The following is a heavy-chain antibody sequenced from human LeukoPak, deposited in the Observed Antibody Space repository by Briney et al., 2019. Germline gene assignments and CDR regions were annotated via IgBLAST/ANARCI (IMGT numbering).Heavy chain of an antibody. CDR3: ARGPDSSSWYGGNYFDY. Sequence: GRSLRLSCAASGFTFSTYGMNWVRQAPGKGLDWVAAVSYDGSNEFYADSVKGRFTISRDNSKNTLYLQMNSLRAEDTAVYYCARGPDSSSWYGGNYFDYWGQGTLVTVSS. CDR1: GFTFSTYG. J-gene: IGHJ4*02. D-gene: IGHD6-13*01. CDR2: VSYDGSNE. V-gene: IGHV3-30*03.